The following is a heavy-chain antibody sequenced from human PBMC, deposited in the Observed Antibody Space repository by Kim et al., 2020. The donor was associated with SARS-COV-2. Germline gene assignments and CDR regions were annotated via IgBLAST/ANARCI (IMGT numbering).Heavy chain of an antibody. Sequence: ASVKVSCKASGYTFTSYGISWVRQAPGQGLEWMGWISAYNGNTNYAQKLQGRVTMTTDTSTSTAYMELRSLRSDDTAVYYCARDPGRVPYDYVWGSYRYDAFDIWGQGTMVTVSS. CDR2: ISAYNGNT. CDR1: GYTFTSYG. J-gene: IGHJ3*02. D-gene: IGHD3-16*02. V-gene: IGHV1-18*01. CDR3: ARDPGRVPYDYVWGSYRYDAFDI.